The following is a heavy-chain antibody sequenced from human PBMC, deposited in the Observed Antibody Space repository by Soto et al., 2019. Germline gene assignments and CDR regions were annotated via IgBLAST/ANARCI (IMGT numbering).Heavy chain of an antibody. D-gene: IGHD2-15*01. Sequence: ASVKVSCNVSGYTLTELSMHWVRQAPGKGLEWMGGFDPEDGETIYAQKFQGRVTMTEYTSTDTAYMELSSLRSEDTAVYYCATEGVVVVAETGAFDIWGQGAMVTVSS. CDR2: FDPEDGET. CDR1: GYTLTELS. V-gene: IGHV1-24*01. CDR3: ATEGVVVVAETGAFDI. J-gene: IGHJ3*02.